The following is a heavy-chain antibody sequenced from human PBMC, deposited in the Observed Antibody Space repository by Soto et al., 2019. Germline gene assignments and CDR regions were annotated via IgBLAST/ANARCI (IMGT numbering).Heavy chain of an antibody. D-gene: IGHD4-17*01. J-gene: IGHJ4*02. V-gene: IGHV1-18*01. CDR1: GYIFTSYG. CDR3: ARPAFRDYQGRGFDY. CDR2: ISAYNGNT. Sequence: QVPLAQSGAEVKKPGASVKVSCKASGYIFTSYGLSWVRQAPGQGLEWMGWISAYNGNTNYAQNLQGRVTKTTDTSTSTAYMELRSLRSDDTAVYYCARPAFRDYQGRGFDYWGQGTLVTVSS.